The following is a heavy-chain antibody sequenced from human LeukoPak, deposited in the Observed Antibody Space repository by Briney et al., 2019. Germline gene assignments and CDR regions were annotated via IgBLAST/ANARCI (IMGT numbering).Heavy chain of an antibody. CDR2: IYYSGST. V-gene: IGHV4-39*07. J-gene: IGHJ4*02. CDR1: GDSISSSSHY. D-gene: IGHD6-19*01. CDR3: AREETVAGIAY. Sequence: SETLSLTCSVSGDSISSSSHYWGWIRQPPGKGLEWIGTIYYSGSTYYNPSLKSRVTISVDTSKNQFSLKLSSVTAADTAVYYCAREETVAGIAYWGQGTLVTVSS.